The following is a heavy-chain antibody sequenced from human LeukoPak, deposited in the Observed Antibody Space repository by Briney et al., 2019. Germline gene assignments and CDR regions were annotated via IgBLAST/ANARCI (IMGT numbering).Heavy chain of an antibody. J-gene: IGHJ4*02. V-gene: IGHV4-39*01. CDR2: IYDSGST. Sequence: SETLSLTCTVSGGSIRSSYYYWGWIRQPPGKGLEWIGSIYDSGSTYYNPSLKSRVTISVDTSKNQFSLKLDSVTAADTAVYYCVRLRLVVEAGFWGRGTLVIVSS. CDR1: GGSIRSSYYY. D-gene: IGHD2-15*01. CDR3: VRLRLVVEAGF.